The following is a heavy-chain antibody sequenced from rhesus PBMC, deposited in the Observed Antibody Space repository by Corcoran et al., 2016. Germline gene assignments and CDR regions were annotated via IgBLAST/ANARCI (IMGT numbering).Heavy chain of an antibody. D-gene: IGHD4-29*01. V-gene: IGHV4-160*01. CDR3: ARGYCSVDY. CDR2: IDSNGCT. J-gene: IGHJ4*01. CDR1: GGSISGYW. Sequence: QLQLQESGPGLVKPSETLSLTCAVSGGSISGYWWCWIGPPPGNGVEWIGRIDSNGCTDYNPSLKSRVTISRYTSKIQISLKLNSVTAADTAVYYCARGYCSVDYWGQGVLVTVSS.